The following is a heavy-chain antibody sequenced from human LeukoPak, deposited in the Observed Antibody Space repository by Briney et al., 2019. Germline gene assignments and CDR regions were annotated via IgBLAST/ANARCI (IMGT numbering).Heavy chain of an antibody. CDR1: GYTFTSYD. D-gene: IGHD6-13*01. CDR2: MNPNSGNT. J-gene: IGHJ4*02. CDR3: ARGSLRQQLVPGY. Sequence: ASVKVSCKASGYTFTSYDINWVRQATGQGLEWMGWMNPNSGNTGYAQKFQGRVTMTRNTSISTAYTELSSLRSEDTAVYYCARGSLRQQLVPGYWGQGTLVTVSS. V-gene: IGHV1-8*01.